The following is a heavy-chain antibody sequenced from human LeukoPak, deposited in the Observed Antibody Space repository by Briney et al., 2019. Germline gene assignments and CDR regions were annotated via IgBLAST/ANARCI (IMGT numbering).Heavy chain of an antibody. V-gene: IGHV1-18*01. Sequence: ASVKVSCKASGYTFTSYGISWVRQAPGQGLEWMGWISAYNGNTNYAQKLQGRVTMTTDTSTSTAYMELRSLRSDDTAVYYCARVITWDYGDYGRWFDLWGQGTLVTVSS. CDR1: GYTFTSYG. CDR3: ARVITWDYGDYGRWFDL. J-gene: IGHJ5*02. D-gene: IGHD4-17*01. CDR2: ISAYNGNT.